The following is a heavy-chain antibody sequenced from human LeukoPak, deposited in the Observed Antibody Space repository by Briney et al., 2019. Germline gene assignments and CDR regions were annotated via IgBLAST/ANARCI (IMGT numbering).Heavy chain of an antibody. CDR3: ARDLRYSTMHY. CDR2: IIPILGIA. Sequence: SVKVSCKASGGTFSSYAISWVRQAPGQGLEWMGRIIPILGIANYAQKFQGRVTITADKSTSTAYMELSSLRSEDTAVYYCARDLRYSTMHYWGQGTLVTVSS. CDR1: GGTFSSYA. D-gene: IGHD2-8*01. V-gene: IGHV1-69*04. J-gene: IGHJ4*02.